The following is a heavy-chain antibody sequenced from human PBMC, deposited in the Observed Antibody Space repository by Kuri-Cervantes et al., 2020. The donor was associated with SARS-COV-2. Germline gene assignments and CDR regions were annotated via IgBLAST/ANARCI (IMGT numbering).Heavy chain of an antibody. Sequence: GGSLRLSCAASGFTFSDYYMSWIRQAPGKGLEWVSYISSSSSTIYYADSVKGRFTISRDNAKNSLYLQMNSLRAEDTAVYYCARVWYYGDYGADYWGQGTLVTVSS. J-gene: IGHJ4*02. CDR3: ARVWYYGDYGADY. D-gene: IGHD4-17*01. V-gene: IGHV3-11*04. CDR2: ISSSSSTI. CDR1: GFTFSDYY.